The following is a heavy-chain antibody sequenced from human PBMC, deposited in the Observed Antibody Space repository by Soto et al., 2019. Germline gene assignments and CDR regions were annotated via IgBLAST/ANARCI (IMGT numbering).Heavy chain of an antibody. CDR2: ISSSGSTI. Sequence: QVHLVECGGGLVKPGGSLRLACAASGFTLSDYYMSWIRQAPGKGLEWVSYISSSGSTIYYADSVKGRFTISRDNAKNSLYLQMNSLRAEDTAVYYCARKPYSSSWSDYWGQGTLVTVSS. J-gene: IGHJ4*02. CDR3: ARKPYSSSWSDY. V-gene: IGHV3-11*01. CDR1: GFTLSDYY. D-gene: IGHD6-13*01.